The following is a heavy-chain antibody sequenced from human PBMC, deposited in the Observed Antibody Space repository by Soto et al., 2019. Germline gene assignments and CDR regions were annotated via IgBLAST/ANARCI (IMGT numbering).Heavy chain of an antibody. CDR2: LTDTGGST. Sequence: EVLLLESGGGPVQPGGSLRLSCVDTTSNLKNYAMAWVRQAPGKGLEWVSALTDTGGSTYYAASVKGRFTISRDNSRNTLFLQMDRLRVDDTAVYYCAKIKGAITFLHFDTWGQGTLVTVSS. CDR3: AKIKGAITFLHFDT. J-gene: IGHJ4*02. V-gene: IGHV3-23*01. D-gene: IGHD3-16*01. CDR1: TSNLKNYA.